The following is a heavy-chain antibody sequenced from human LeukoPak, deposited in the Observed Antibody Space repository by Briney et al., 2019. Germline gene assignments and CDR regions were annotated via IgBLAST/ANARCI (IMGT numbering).Heavy chain of an antibody. CDR3: ARPQGGIAARYFDS. J-gene: IGHJ4*02. D-gene: IGHD6-6*01. V-gene: IGHV4-38-2*02. Sequence: SETLSLTCTVSGYSISSGYYWGWIRQPPGKGLEWIGSIYHSGSTYYNPSLKSRVTISVDTSKNQFSLKLSSVTAADTAVYYCARPQGGIAARYFDSWGQGTLVTVSS. CDR2: IYHSGST. CDR1: GYSISSGYY.